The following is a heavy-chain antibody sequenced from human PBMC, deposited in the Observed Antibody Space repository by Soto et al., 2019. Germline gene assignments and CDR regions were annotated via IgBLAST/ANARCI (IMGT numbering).Heavy chain of an antibody. Sequence: RASVKVSCKASGGTFSSYAISWVRQAPGQGLEWMGGIIPIFGTANYAQKFQGRVTITADESTSTAYMELSSLRSEDTAVYYCARRLLRFFEWNMDVWGQGTKVTVYS. V-gene: IGHV1-69*13. CDR2: IIPIFGTA. D-gene: IGHD3-3*01. CDR1: GGTFSSYA. J-gene: IGHJ6*02. CDR3: ARRLLRFFEWNMDV.